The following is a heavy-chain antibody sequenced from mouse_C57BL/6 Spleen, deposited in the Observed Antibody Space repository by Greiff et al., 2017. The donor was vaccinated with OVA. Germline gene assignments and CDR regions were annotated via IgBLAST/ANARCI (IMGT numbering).Heavy chain of an antibody. D-gene: IGHD2-2*01. V-gene: IGHV3-6*01. J-gene: IGHJ1*03. CDR1: GYSITSGYY. CDR2: ISYDGSN. Sequence: EVKLMESGPGLVKPSQSLSLTCSVTGYSITSGYYWNWIRQFPGNKLEWMGYISYDGSNNYNPYLKNRISITRDTSKNQFFLKLNSVTTEDTATYYCAREYGYDWYFDVWGTGTTVTVSS. CDR3: AREYGYDWYFDV.